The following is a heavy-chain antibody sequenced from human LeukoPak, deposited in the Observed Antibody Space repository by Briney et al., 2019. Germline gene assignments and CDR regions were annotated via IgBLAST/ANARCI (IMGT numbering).Heavy chain of an antibody. J-gene: IGHJ5*02. Sequence: GGSLRLSCAASGFTFSGSAIHWVRQSSGKGLEWVGQIGKKDKGYATATAFAASVKGRFTISRDDSINTAYLQMKSLKTEDTALYYCTRDSGTYNWFDPWGQGTLVTVSS. V-gene: IGHV3-73*01. CDR3: TRDSGTYNWFDP. CDR1: GFTFSGSA. CDR2: IGKKDKGYATAT. D-gene: IGHD1-26*01.